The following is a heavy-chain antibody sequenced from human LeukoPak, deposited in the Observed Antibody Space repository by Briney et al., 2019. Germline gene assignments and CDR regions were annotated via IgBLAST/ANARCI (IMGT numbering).Heavy chain of an antibody. CDR2: ITPLFGTA. Sequence: GSSVKVSCKASGGTFSKYSISWVRQRPGQGLEWMGGITPLFGTANYAQKFQGRVTITADESTSTAYMELSSLRSEDTAVYYCARVNTEFDYWGQGTLVTVSS. D-gene: IGHD1-14*01. V-gene: IGHV1-69*01. CDR3: ARVNTEFDY. J-gene: IGHJ4*02. CDR1: GGTFSKYS.